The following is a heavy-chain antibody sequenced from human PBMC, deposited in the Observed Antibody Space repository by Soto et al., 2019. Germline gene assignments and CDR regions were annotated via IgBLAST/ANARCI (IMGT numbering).Heavy chain of an antibody. V-gene: IGHV3-30-3*01. D-gene: IGHD3-16*01. CDR3: AREALGASFDY. CDR2: ISYDGSNK. Sequence: QVQLVESGGGVVQPGRSLRLSCAASGFTFSSYAMHWVRQAPGKGLEWVAVISYDGSNKYYADSVKGRFTISRDNSKNTLDLQMNSLRAEDTAVYYCAREALGASFDYWGQGTLVTVSS. CDR1: GFTFSSYA. J-gene: IGHJ4*02.